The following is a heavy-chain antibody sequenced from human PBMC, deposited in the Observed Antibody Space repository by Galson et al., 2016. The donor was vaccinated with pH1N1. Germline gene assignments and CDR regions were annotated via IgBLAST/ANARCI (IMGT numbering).Heavy chain of an antibody. CDR1: GFTFSDFV. D-gene: IGHD3-10*01. V-gene: IGHV3-33*03. CDR3: AKEVTSGSPLGYYFSYGLDV. J-gene: IGHJ6*02. Sequence: SLRLSCAASGFTFSDFVMHWVRQAPGRGLEWVALIWYEGSNKYYADSVKGRFTISRDNSKTTLHLQASSLRPEDTAIYYCAKEVTSGSPLGYYFSYGLDVWGQGTTVTVSS. CDR2: IWYEGSNK.